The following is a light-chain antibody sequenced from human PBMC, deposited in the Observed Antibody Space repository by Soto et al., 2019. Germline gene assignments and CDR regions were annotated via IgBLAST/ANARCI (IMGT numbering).Light chain of an antibody. Sequence: DIQMTQSPSSLSASVGDRVTITCRASQSISSYLNWYQQKPVKAPKLLIYAASSLQSGVPSRFSGCGSGTDFTLTISSLQPEDFETYYCQHAYTFGQGTKLEIK. CDR2: AAS. CDR3: QHAYT. V-gene: IGKV1-39*01. CDR1: QSISSY. J-gene: IGKJ2*01.